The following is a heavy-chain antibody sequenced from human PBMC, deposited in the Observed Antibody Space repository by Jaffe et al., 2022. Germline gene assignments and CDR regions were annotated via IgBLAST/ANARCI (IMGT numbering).Heavy chain of an antibody. CDR2: ILPIVGTP. J-gene: IGHJ4*02. D-gene: IGHD5-12*01. V-gene: IGHV1-69*16. CDR3: ASGLGYHYPRLDY. Sequence: QVQLEQSGAEMKQPGSSVRVTCKFSGGTFARYTINWVRQAPGQGLEWVGGILPIVGTPDYAQNFQGRVTLTMDRSTNTAYMELSSLTSNDTAVYFCASGLGYHYPRLDYWGQGTLVTVSS. CDR1: GGTFARYT.